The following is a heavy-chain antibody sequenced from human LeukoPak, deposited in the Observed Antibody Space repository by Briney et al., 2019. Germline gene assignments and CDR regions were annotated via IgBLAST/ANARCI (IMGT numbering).Heavy chain of an antibody. V-gene: IGHV3-23*01. CDR1: GFMFSSYG. J-gene: IGHJ6*02. CDR2: ISGSGGST. CDR3: AKVGGDWSGYNYHGLDV. Sequence: GGSLRLSCAASGFMFSSYGMSWARQAPGKGLEWVSVISGSGGSTYYADSVKGRFTISRDNSKNTLYLQLNSLRAEDTAVYYCAKVGGDWSGYNYHGLDVWGQGTTVTVSS. D-gene: IGHD3-9*01.